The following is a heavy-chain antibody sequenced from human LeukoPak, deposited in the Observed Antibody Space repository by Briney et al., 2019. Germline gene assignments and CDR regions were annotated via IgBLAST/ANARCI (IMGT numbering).Heavy chain of an antibody. D-gene: IGHD6-13*01. CDR3: ARGIAAAGSRHALDY. Sequence: SETLSLTCAVSGYSISSGYYWGWIRQPPGKGLEWIGSIYHSGSTCYNPSLKSRVTISVDTSKNQFSLKLSSVTAADTAVYYCARGIAAAGSRHALDYWGQGTLVTVSS. J-gene: IGHJ4*02. CDR2: IYHSGST. V-gene: IGHV4-38-2*01. CDR1: GYSISSGYY.